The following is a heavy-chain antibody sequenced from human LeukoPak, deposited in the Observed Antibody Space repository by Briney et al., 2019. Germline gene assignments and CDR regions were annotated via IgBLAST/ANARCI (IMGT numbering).Heavy chain of an antibody. CDR3: ARGTVYAPYDY. D-gene: IGHD2-8*01. V-gene: IGHV4-34*01. J-gene: IGHJ4*02. Sequence: SETLSLTCAVYGGSFSGYYWSWIRQPPGKGQEWIGEINHSGSTNYNPSLKSRVTISVDTSKNQFSLKLSSVTAADTAVYYCARGTVYAPYDYWGQGTLVTVSS. CDR1: GGSFSGYY. CDR2: INHSGST.